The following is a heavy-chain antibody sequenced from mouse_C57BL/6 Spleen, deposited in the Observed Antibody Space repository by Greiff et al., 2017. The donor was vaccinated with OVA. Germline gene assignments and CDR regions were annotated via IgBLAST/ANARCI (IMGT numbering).Heavy chain of an antibody. CDR2: IYPGSGSP. D-gene: IGHD1-1*01. CDR1: GYTFTSYW. V-gene: IGHV1-55*01. J-gene: IGHJ2*01. Sequence: VQLKQPGAELVKPGASVKMSCKASGYTFTSYWITWVKQRPGQGLEWIGDIYPGSGSPNYNEKFKSKATLTVDTSSSTAYMQLSSLTSEDSAVYYCARDYGSSSDYWGQGTTLTVSS. CDR3: ARDYGSSSDY.